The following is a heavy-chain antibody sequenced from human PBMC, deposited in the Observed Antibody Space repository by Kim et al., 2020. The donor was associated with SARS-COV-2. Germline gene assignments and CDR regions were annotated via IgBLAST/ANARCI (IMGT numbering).Heavy chain of an antibody. Sequence: GGSLRLSCAASGFTFSDYYMSWIRQAPGKGLEWVSYISSSGSTIYYADSVKGRFTISRDNAKNSLYLQMNSLRAEDTAVYYCARDHTAAGTWNYYYGMDVWGQGTTVTVSS. CDR2: ISSSGSTI. J-gene: IGHJ6*02. V-gene: IGHV3-11*01. D-gene: IGHD6-13*01. CDR1: GFTFSDYY. CDR3: ARDHTAAGTWNYYYGMDV.